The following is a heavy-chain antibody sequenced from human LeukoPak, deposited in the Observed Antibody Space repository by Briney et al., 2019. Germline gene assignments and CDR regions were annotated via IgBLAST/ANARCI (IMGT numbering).Heavy chain of an antibody. Sequence: SETLSLTCTVSGGSISTYCWSWIRQPPGKGLEWIGYIYYTGRTNYSPSLKSRVTISVDTSKDQFSLKLSSVTAADTAVYYCARRGPAGYYDSSGYLDWGQGTLVTVSS. CDR1: GGSISTYC. D-gene: IGHD3-22*01. CDR2: IYYTGRT. J-gene: IGHJ4*02. CDR3: ARRGPAGYYDSSGYLD. V-gene: IGHV4-59*08.